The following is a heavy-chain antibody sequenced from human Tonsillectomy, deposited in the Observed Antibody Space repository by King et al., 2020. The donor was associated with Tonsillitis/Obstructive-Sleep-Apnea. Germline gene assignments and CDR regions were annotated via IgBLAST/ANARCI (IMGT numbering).Heavy chain of an antibody. CDR1: GSDITRSY. V-gene: IGHV4-59*01. J-gene: IGHJ4*02. CDR2: LPSLFRP. D-gene: IGHD3-3*01. Sequence: LSLPFHFSGSDITRSYWRCHLDAPCPVPSVLFSLPSLFRPKSNTSHKSRITMSVDPSKNQFSLKLSSVTAADTAVYYCARSPRLRFLEPDNFDFWGQGTLVTVSS. CDR3: ARSPRLRFLEPDNFDF.